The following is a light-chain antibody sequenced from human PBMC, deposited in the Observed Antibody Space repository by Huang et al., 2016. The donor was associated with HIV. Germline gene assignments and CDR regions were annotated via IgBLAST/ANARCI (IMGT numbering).Light chain of an antibody. Sequence: EIVMTQSPATLSVYPGESATLSCRASQSFASNLAWYQHQPGQAPRLLIYGASTRATGIPARFSGSGSGTQFTLTISSLQSEDSAVYFCQQYNTWQTFGQGTKVEI. J-gene: IGKJ1*01. V-gene: IGKV3-15*01. CDR1: QSFASN. CDR3: QQYNTWQT. CDR2: GAS.